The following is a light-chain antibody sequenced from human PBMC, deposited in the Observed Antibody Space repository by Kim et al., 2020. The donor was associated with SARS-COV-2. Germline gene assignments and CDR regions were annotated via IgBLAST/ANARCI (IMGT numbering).Light chain of an antibody. CDR2: DAS. CDR3: QQFDNYPHT. Sequence: SECVGDRVTITCRASQGMSSALAWYQQKPGTAPKLLIYDASNLESGVPSRVSGSGSGTDFTLTISSLQPEDFATYYCQQFDNYPHTFGQGTKLEIK. J-gene: IGKJ2*01. V-gene: IGKV1D-13*01. CDR1: QGMSSA.